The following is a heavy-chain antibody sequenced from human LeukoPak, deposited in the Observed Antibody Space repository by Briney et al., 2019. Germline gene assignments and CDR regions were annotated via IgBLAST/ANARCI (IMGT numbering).Heavy chain of an antibody. J-gene: IGHJ6*03. Sequence: GGSLRLSCAASGFTFSSYSMNWVRQAPGKGLEWVSYISSSSSYIYYADSVKGRFTISRDNAKNSLYLQMNSLRAEDTAVYYCARDKRDFDYYMDVWGKGTTVTISS. CDR2: ISSSSSYI. V-gene: IGHV3-21*01. CDR3: ARDKRDFDYYMDV. D-gene: IGHD3/OR15-3a*01. CDR1: GFTFSSYS.